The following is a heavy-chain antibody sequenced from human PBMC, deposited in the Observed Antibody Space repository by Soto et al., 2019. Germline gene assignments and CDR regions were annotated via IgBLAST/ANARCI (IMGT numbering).Heavy chain of an antibody. V-gene: IGHV4-59*01. Sequence: SETLSLTCTISGGSISVYYWSWIRQSPRQGLEWIGYIYDNGRPYYSPSLKSRVTISADTSKNQISLKLTSATAADTAVYYCARGVGSSPPRYWGRGTLVTVSS. CDR2: IYDNGRP. CDR1: GGSISVYY. CDR3: ARGVGSSPPRY. J-gene: IGHJ4*02. D-gene: IGHD3-9*01.